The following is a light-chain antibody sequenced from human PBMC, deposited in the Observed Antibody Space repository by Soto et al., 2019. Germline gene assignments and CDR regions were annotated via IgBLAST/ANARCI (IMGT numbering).Light chain of an antibody. CDR3: QQLNSYAFT. CDR2: AAS. CDR1: QGISSY. J-gene: IGKJ5*01. Sequence: DIQLTQSPSFLSASVGDRVTITCRASQGISSYLAWYQQKPGKAPKLLIYAASTLQSGVPSRFSGSESGTEFALTISSLQPEDFATYCCQQLNSYAFTFGQATPLAIK. V-gene: IGKV1-9*01.